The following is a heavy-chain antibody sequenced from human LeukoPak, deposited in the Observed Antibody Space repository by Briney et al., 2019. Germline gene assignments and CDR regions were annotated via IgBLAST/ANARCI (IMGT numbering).Heavy chain of an antibody. J-gene: IGHJ6*04. D-gene: IGHD3-10*01. CDR2: ISSSSSYI. V-gene: IGHV3-21*01. Sequence: GGSLRLSCAASGFTFSSYSMNWVRQAPGKGLEWVSSISSSSSYIYYADSVEGRFTISRDNAKNSLYLQMNSLRAEDTAVYYCARDLTGFRQSGYYYGMDVWGKGTTVTVSS. CDR1: GFTFSSYS. CDR3: ARDLTGFRQSGYYYGMDV.